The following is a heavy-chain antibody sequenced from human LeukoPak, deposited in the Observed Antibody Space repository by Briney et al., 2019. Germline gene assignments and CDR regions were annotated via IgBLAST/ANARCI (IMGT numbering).Heavy chain of an antibody. CDR2: INSDGSST. Sequence: GGSLRLSCEASGFTFSSYWMHWVRQAPGKGLVWVSRINSDGSSTNYADSVKGRFTISRDNAKNTLYLQMNSLRAEDTAVYYCARAFGDYTFDYWGQGTLVTASS. D-gene: IGHD4-17*01. V-gene: IGHV3-74*01. J-gene: IGHJ4*02. CDR1: GFTFSSYW. CDR3: ARAFGDYTFDY.